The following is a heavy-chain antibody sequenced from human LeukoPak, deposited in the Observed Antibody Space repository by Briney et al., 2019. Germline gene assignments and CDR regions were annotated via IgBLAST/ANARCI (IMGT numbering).Heavy chain of an antibody. D-gene: IGHD4-17*01. CDR1: GFTFSSYA. Sequence: PTGGSLRLSCAASGFTFSSYAMHWVRQAPGKGLEWVAVISYDGSNKYYADSVKGRFTISRDNSKNTLYLQMNSLRAEDTAVYYCAKWIIYGDYPYDYWGQGTLVTVSS. CDR3: AKWIIYGDYPYDY. J-gene: IGHJ4*02. CDR2: ISYDGSNK. V-gene: IGHV3-30-3*01.